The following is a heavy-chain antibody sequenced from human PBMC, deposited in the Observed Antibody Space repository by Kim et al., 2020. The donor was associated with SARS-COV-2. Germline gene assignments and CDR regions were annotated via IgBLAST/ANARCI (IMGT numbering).Heavy chain of an antibody. CDR1: GFTFSSYG. V-gene: IGHV3-33*01. Sequence: GGSLRLSCAASGFTFSSYGMHWVRQAPGKGLEWVAVIWYDGSNKFYADSVKGRFTISRDNSKNTLYLQMNSLRAEDTVVYCCARGLECYFDLWGRGTLVTVSS. CDR2: IWYDGSNK. CDR3: ARGLECYFDL. D-gene: IGHD3-3*01. J-gene: IGHJ2*01.